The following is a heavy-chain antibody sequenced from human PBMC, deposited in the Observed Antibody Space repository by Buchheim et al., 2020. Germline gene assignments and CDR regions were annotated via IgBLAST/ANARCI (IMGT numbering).Heavy chain of an antibody. J-gene: IGHJ6*02. CDR1: GFTFSSYW. CDR3: ASLQLGYCSSTSCYTPRNYYYGMDV. D-gene: IGHD2-2*02. V-gene: IGHV3-74*01. Sequence: EVQLVESGGGLVQPGGSLRLSCAASGFTFSSYWMHWVRQAPGKGLVWVSRINSDGSSTSYADSVKGRFTISRDNAKNTLYLQMNSLRAEDTAVYYCASLQLGYCSSTSCYTPRNYYYGMDVWGQGTT. CDR2: INSDGSST.